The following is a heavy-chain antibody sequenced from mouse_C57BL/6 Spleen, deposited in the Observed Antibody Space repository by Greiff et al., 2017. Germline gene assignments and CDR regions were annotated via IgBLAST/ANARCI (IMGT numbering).Heavy chain of an antibody. CDR2: INPGSGGT. J-gene: IGHJ3*01. D-gene: IGHD2-1*01. V-gene: IGHV1-54*01. CDR1: GYAFTNYL. CDR3: ERGEDYGNYEVWFAY. Sequence: QVQLQQSGAELVRPGTSVKVSCKASGYAFTNYLIEWVKQRPGQGLEWIGVINPGSGGTNYNEKFKGKATLTADKSSSTAYMQLSSLTSEDSAVYFCERGEDYGNYEVWFAYWGQGTLVTVSA.